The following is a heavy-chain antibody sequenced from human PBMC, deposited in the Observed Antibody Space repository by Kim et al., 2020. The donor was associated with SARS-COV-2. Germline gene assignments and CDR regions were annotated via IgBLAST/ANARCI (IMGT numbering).Heavy chain of an antibody. Sequence: SETLSLTCTVSGGSISSYYWSWIRQPPGKGLEWIGYIYYSGSTNYNPSIKSRVTISVDTSKNQFSLKLSSVTAADTAVYYCARGLRDGYNSRAFDIWGQGTMVTVSS. D-gene: IGHD5-12*01. V-gene: IGHV4-59*13. CDR1: GGSISSYY. J-gene: IGHJ3*02. CDR2: IYYSGST. CDR3: ARGLRDGYNSRAFDI.